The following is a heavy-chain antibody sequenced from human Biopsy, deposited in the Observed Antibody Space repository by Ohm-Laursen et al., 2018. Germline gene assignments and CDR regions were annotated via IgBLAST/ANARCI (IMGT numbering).Heavy chain of an antibody. J-gene: IGHJ4*02. CDR3: AKGGYCTTSSCYMDLDY. D-gene: IGHD2-2*02. V-gene: IGHV3-74*01. Sequence: SLRLSCAATGFTFSSYWMHWVRQAPGKGLVWVSCINIDGSVTRYADADSVKGRFTISRDNAKNSLYLQMSSLSAEDTAFYYCAKGGYCTTSSCYMDLDYWGQGTLVTVSS. CDR2: INIDGSVT. CDR1: GFTFSSYW.